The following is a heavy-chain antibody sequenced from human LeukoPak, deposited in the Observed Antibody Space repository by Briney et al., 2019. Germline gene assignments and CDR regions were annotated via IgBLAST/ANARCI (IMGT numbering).Heavy chain of an antibody. CDR1: GYIFTSYD. CDR2: MNPNSGNT. D-gene: IGHD4-23*01. V-gene: IGHV1-8*01. J-gene: IGHJ4*02. Sequence: ASVKVSCKASGYIFTSYDINWVRQATGQGLEWMGWMNPNSGNTGYAQKFQGRVTMTRNTSISTAYMELSSLRSEDTAVYYCARERAVYGGNPFFVYWGQGTLVTVSS. CDR3: ARERAVYGGNPFFVY.